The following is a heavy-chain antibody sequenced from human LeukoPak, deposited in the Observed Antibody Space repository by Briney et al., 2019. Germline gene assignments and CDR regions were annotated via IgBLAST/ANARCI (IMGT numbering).Heavy chain of an antibody. J-gene: IGHJ4*02. CDR3: VRAPIVVVPAAMIPPYYFDY. CDR1: AYTFTGYY. D-gene: IGHD2-2*01. CDR2: INPNSGGT. Sequence: ASVKVSCKTSAYTFTGYYMHWVRQAPGQGLEWMGWINPNSGGTNYAQKFQGRVTMTRDTSISTAYMELSRLRSDDTAVYYCVRAPIVVVPAAMIPPYYFDYWGQGTLVTVSS. V-gene: IGHV1-2*02.